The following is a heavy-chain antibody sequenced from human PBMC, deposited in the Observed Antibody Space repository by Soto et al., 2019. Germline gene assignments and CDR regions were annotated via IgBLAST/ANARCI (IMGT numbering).Heavy chain of an antibody. J-gene: IGHJ4*02. D-gene: IGHD2-2*01. V-gene: IGHV4-59*01. CDR2: IYYSGST. Sequence: QVQLQESGPGLVKPSETLSLTCTVSGGSISSYYWSWIRQPPGKGLEWIGYIYYSGSTNYNPSLKSRVTISVDTSKNQCSLKLSSVTAADTAVYYCARDHPYCSSTSCYYGFDYWGQGTLVTVSS. CDR3: ARDHPYCSSTSCYYGFDY. CDR1: GGSISSYY.